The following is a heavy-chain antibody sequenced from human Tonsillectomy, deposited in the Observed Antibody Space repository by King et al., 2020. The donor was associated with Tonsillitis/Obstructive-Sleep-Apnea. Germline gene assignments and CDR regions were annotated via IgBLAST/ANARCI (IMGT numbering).Heavy chain of an antibody. D-gene: IGHD3-3*01. CDR3: TRASYDFWSGHSHDRAPYYMDV. V-gene: IGHV3-49*04. J-gene: IGHJ6*03. CDR1: GFTFGDYA. Sequence: VQLVESGGGLVQPGRSLRLSCTASGFTFGDYAMSWVRQAPGKGLEWVGFIRSKAYGGTTEYAASVKGRFTISRDDSKSIAYLQMNSLKTEDTAVYYCTRASYDFWSGHSHDRAPYYMDVWGKGTTVTVSS. CDR2: IRSKAYGGTT.